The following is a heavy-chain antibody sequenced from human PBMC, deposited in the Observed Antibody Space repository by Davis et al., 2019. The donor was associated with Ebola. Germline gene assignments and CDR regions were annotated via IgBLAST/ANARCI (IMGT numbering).Heavy chain of an antibody. V-gene: IGHV1-46*01. D-gene: IGHD2-15*01. CDR3: ARGYCSGGSCYSRWFDP. CDR1: GGTFTSYY. J-gene: IGHJ5*02. CDR2: INPSGGST. Sequence: ASVKVSCKASGGTFTSYYMHWVRQAPGQGLEWMGIINPSGGSTSYAQKFQGRVTMTRDTSTSTVYMELSSLRSEDTAVYYCARGYCSGGSCYSRWFDPWGQGTLVTVSS.